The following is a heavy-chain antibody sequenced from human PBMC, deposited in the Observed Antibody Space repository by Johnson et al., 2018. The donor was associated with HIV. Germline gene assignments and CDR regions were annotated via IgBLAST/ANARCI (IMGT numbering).Heavy chain of an antibody. CDR2: IWYDGSNK. J-gene: IGHJ3*02. Sequence: QVQLVESGGGVVQPGRSLRLFCAASGFTFSSYGMHWVRQAPGKGLEWVAVIWYDGSNKYYADSVKGRFTISRDNSKNTLYLQMNSLRAEDTAVYYCAKERSGSYSGADAFDIWGQGTMVTVSS. V-gene: IGHV3-33*06. CDR3: AKERSGSYSGADAFDI. CDR1: GFTFSSYG. D-gene: IGHD1-26*01.